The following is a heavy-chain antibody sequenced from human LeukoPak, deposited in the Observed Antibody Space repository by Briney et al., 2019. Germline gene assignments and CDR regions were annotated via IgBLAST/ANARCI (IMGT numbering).Heavy chain of an antibody. D-gene: IGHD6-13*01. V-gene: IGHV4-39*01. CDR3: ARPLGAAALGNWFDP. Sequence: SETLSLTCTVSGGSISSSSYYWGWIRQPPGKGLEWIGSIYYSGSTYYNPSLKSRVTISVDTSKNQFSLKLSSVTAADTAVYYCARPLGAAALGNWFDPWGRGTLVTVSS. CDR1: GGSISSSSYY. J-gene: IGHJ5*02. CDR2: IYYSGST.